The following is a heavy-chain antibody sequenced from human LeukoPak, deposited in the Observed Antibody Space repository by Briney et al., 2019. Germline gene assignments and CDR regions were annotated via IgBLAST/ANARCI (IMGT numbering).Heavy chain of an antibody. CDR1: GGTFSSYA. V-gene: IGHV1-69*13. CDR3: ARDPQGVVIAVAGRTDVYFDY. Sequence: SVKVSCKASGGTFSSYAISWVRQAPGQGLEWMGGIIPIFGTANYAQKFQGRVTITADESTSTAYMELSSLRSEDTAVYYCARDPQGVVIAVAGRTDVYFDYWGQGTLVTVSS. D-gene: IGHD6-19*01. J-gene: IGHJ4*02. CDR2: IIPIFGTA.